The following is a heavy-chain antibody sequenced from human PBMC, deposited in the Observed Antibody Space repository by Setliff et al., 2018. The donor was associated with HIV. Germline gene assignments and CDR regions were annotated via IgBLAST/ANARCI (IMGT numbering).Heavy chain of an antibody. CDR3: AKDGDYRSGDYDAFDI. CDR1: GFRFETFG. J-gene: IGHJ3*02. CDR2: INYDENSE. D-gene: IGHD6-25*01. Sequence: GGSLRLSCAASGFRFETFGMYWVRQAPGKGLEWVAFINYDENSEYYADSVKGRVTISRDNFRNTVDLQMNNLRPEDTAVYYCAKDGDYRSGDYDAFDIWGQGTMVTVSS. V-gene: IGHV3-30*02.